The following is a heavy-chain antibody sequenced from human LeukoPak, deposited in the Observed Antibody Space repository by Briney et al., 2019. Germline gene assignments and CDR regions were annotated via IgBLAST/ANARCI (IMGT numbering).Heavy chain of an antibody. Sequence: SRTLSLTCAISGDSVSSNSVTWNWIRQSPSRGLEWLGRTYYRSKWYNDYALSVKSRITINPDTSKNQFSLQLNSVTPEDTAIYYCARDPAYSSDWTKNAFDIWGQGTMVTVSS. J-gene: IGHJ3*02. CDR3: ARDPAYSSDWTKNAFDI. CDR1: GDSVSSNSVT. CDR2: TYYRSKWYN. D-gene: IGHD6-19*01. V-gene: IGHV6-1*01.